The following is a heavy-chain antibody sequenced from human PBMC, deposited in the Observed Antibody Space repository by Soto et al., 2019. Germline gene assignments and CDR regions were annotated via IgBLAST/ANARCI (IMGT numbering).Heavy chain of an antibody. J-gene: IGHJ4*02. CDR3: ARGSVDTADY. D-gene: IGHD5-18*01. CDR2: ISSSSSTI. V-gene: IGHV3-48*02. CDR1: DFTLSSFT. Sequence: EVQLVESGGGLVQPGGPLGLSCAALDFTLSSFTMTGVGQPPGKGLEWVSYISSSSSTIYYADSVKGRFTISRDNAKNSLYLQMNSLRDEDTAVYYCARGSVDTADYWGQGTLVTVSS.